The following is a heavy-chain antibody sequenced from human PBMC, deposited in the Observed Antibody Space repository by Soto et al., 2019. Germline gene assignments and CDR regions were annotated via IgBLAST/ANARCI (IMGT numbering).Heavy chain of an antibody. D-gene: IGHD3-10*01. Sequence: ASVKVSCKASGYTFTSYYMHWVRQAPGQGLEWMGIINPSGGSTSYAQKFQGRVTMTRDTSTSTVYMELSSLRSEDTAVYYCARGGLLWFGETEDAFDIWGQGTMVTVSS. CDR1: GYTFTSYY. V-gene: IGHV1-46*01. CDR2: INPSGGST. CDR3: ARGGLLWFGETEDAFDI. J-gene: IGHJ3*02.